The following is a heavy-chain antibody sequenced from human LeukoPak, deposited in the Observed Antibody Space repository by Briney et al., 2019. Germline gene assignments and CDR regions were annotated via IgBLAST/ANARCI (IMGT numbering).Heavy chain of an antibody. J-gene: IGHJ5*02. D-gene: IGHD2-2*01. Sequence: GESLKISCKGSGYNFPTFWIGWVRQMPGKGLEWVGIIYPGDSDTRYSPSFQGQVTISADKSISTAYLQWSSLKASDTAMYYCARLYARRFDPWGQGTLVTVSS. CDR1: GYNFPTFW. CDR2: IYPGDSDT. V-gene: IGHV5-51*01. CDR3: ARLYARRFDP.